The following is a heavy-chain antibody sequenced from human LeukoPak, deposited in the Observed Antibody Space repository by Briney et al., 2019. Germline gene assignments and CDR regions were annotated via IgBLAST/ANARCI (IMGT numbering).Heavy chain of an antibody. CDR3: ARSGVGYFYDNTGYYPLDY. J-gene: IGHJ4*02. V-gene: IGHV1-18*01. Sequence: ASVKVSCKASGYTFTSYGISWVRQAPGQGLEWMGWISSYNGNTNYAQNLQGRVTMTTDTSTSTAYMELRSLRSDDTAVYYCARSGVGYFYDNTGYYPLDYWGQGTLVTVSS. CDR2: ISSYNGNT. D-gene: IGHD3-22*01. CDR1: GYTFTSYG.